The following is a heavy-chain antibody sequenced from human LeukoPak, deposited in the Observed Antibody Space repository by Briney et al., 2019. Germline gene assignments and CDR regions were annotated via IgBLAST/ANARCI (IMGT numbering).Heavy chain of an antibody. Sequence: GGSLRLSCVASGFTVSSTYMSWVRQPPGKGLEWVSVLYSDTNTKFADSVKGRFTISRDNSQNTLYLQMNSLRAEDTAVYYCARGTTIFAAVSYPDYWGQGTLVTVSS. J-gene: IGHJ4*02. CDR3: ARGTTIFAAVSYPDY. V-gene: IGHV3-66*01. D-gene: IGHD3-3*01. CDR1: GFTVSSTY. CDR2: LYSDTNT.